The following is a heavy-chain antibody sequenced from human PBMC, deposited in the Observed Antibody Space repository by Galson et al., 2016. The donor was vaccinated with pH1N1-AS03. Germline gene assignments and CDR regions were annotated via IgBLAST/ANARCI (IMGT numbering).Heavy chain of an antibody. CDR2: TYYRSKWYN. Sequence: CAISGDSVSSNSAAWNWIRQSPSRGLEWLGGTYYRSKWYNDYAVSVKGRITINPDTSKNQFSLQLNSVTPEDTAVYYCARGHYSSSFYWFDPWGQGTLVTVSS. V-gene: IGHV6-1*01. D-gene: IGHD6-6*01. CDR1: GDSVSSNSAA. CDR3: ARGHYSSSFYWFDP. J-gene: IGHJ5*02.